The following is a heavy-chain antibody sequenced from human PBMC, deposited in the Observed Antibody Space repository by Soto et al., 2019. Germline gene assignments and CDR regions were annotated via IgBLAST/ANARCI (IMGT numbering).Heavy chain of an antibody. CDR3: AKDRRAGGNSAFYFDF. V-gene: IGHV3-23*01. J-gene: IGHJ4*02. Sequence: LSCAASGFKFSNYAMSWVRQAPGKGLEWVSLISATGGGTYYADSVKGRFTISRDNSHNTLYLQVHSLTAEDTAVYYCAKDRRAGGNSAFYFDFWGQGAQVTVSS. D-gene: IGHD3-16*01. CDR2: ISATGGGT. CDR1: GFKFSNYA.